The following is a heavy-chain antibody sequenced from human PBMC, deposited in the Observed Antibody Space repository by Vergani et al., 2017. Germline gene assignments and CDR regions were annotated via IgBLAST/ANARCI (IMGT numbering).Heavy chain of an antibody. D-gene: IGHD3-9*01. CDR1: GFTFSSYS. CDR2: ISSSSSYI. CDR3: ARGHLGFYDILTGYYFDY. Sequence: EVQLVESGGGLVKPGGSLRLSCAASGFTFSSYSMNWVRQAPGKGLEWVSSISSSSSYIYYADSVKGRFTISRDNAKNSLYLQMNSLRAEDTAVYYCARGHLGFYDILTGYYFDYWGQGTLVTVSS. V-gene: IGHV3-21*01. J-gene: IGHJ4*02.